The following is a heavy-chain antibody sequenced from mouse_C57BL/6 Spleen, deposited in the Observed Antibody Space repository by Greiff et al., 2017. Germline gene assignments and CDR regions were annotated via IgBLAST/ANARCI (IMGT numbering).Heavy chain of an antibody. V-gene: IGHV1-52*01. D-gene: IGHD1-1*01. J-gene: IGHJ4*01. Sequence: QVQLQQPGAELVRPGSSVKLSCKASGYTFTSYWMHWVKQRPIQGLEWIGNIDPSDSETHYNQKFKDKATLTVDKSSSTAYMQLSSLTSEDSAVYYCASYYGSSYGAMDYWGQGTSVTVSS. CDR3: ASYYGSSYGAMDY. CDR2: IDPSDSET. CDR1: GYTFTSYW.